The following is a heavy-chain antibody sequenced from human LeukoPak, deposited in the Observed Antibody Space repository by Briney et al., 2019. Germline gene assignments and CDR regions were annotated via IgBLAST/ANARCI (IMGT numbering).Heavy chain of an antibody. CDR2: IWYDGSNK. CDR1: GFTFSSYG. D-gene: IGHD6-13*01. V-gene: IGHV3-33*01. Sequence: GGSLRLSCAASGFTFSSYGMHWVRQAPGKGLEWVAVIWYDGSNKYYADSVKGRFTISRDNSKNTLYLQMYSLRAEDTAVYYCARDFTSIAGIGYWGQGTLVTVSS. CDR3: ARDFTSIAGIGY. J-gene: IGHJ4*02.